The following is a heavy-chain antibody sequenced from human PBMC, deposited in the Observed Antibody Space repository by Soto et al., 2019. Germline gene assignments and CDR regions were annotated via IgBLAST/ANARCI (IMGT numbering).Heavy chain of an antibody. V-gene: IGHV5-51*01. D-gene: IGHD3-3*01. J-gene: IGHJ4*02. Sequence: PGAPLKISCKVSGYSISNYWIGWVRQMPGKGLEWMGIIYSVDSDTIYSPSFQGQVTISFDKSISTAYLQWRSLKAPDTAMYFCATPVISSGPRAGFDFWGQGTQVTVSS. CDR3: ATPVISSGPRAGFDF. CDR1: GYSISNYW. CDR2: IYSVDSDT.